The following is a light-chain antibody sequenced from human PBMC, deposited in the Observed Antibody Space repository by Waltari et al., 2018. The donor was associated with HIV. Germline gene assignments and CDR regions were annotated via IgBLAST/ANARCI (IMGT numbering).Light chain of an antibody. J-gene: IGLJ2*01. CDR2: EVN. Sequence: QSALTQPPSASGSPGQSVTISCTGTSSDVGRYDYVSWYQPHPGKAPKRLIYEVNKRPSGVPDRFSGSKSGNTASLTVSGLQAEDEAEYSCTSYAGINPVAFGGGTKLTVL. CDR3: TSYAGINPVA. CDR1: SSDVGRYDY. V-gene: IGLV2-8*01.